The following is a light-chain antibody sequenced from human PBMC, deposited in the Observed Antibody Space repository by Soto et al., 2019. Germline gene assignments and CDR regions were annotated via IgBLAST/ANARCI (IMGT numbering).Light chain of an antibody. V-gene: IGKV1-9*01. Sequence: DIQLTQSPSFLSASVGDRVTITCRASQGISSYLAWYQQKPGKAPKLLIYAASTLRSGVPSRFSGSGSGTEFTLTISSLQPEDFATYYCQQLNSYPRDFTFGPGTKVDIK. CDR1: QGISSY. CDR3: QQLNSYPRDFT. CDR2: AAS. J-gene: IGKJ3*01.